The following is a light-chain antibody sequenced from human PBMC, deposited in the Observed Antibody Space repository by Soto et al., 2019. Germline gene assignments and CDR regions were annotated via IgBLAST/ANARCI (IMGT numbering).Light chain of an antibody. CDR3: QQYNNWPPEDT. V-gene: IGKV3-15*01. CDR1: QTVSSN. J-gene: IGKJ2*01. Sequence: EIVMTQSPATLSVSPGARATLSCRARQTVSSNLAWYQQNPGQAPRLLIYGASTRSAGIPARFSGSGSGTEFTLTISSLQSEDFAVYYCQQYNNWPPEDTFGQGTKLEIK. CDR2: GAS.